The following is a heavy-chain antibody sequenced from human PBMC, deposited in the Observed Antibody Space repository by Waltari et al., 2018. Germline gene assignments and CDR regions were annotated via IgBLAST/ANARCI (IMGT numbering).Heavy chain of an antibody. D-gene: IGHD1-20*01. CDR1: GFIFGSYA. J-gene: IGHJ4*02. CDR3: AKDGGYNTGYIDY. V-gene: IGHV3-30*02. Sequence: QVQLVESGGGVVQPGGSLRLSCAASGFIFGSYAMHWVRQAPGKGLEWVSFIRYDGSNEYYVDSVRGRFTISRDNSKKTLYLQMNSLIPEDTAVYYCAKDGGYNTGYIDYWGQGTRVTVSS. CDR2: IRYDGSNE.